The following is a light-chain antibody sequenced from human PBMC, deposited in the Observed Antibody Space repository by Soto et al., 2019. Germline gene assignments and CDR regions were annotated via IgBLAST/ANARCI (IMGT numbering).Light chain of an antibody. Sequence: QSVLTQPASVSGSPGQSITISCTGTSSDVGGHKYVSWYQQHPGKAPKLMIYEVSNRPPGVSNRFSGSKSGNTASLTISGLQAEDEADYYCSSFTSGSLYLFGTGTKVTAL. J-gene: IGLJ1*01. CDR3: SSFTSGSLYL. CDR1: SSDVGGHKY. V-gene: IGLV2-14*01. CDR2: EVS.